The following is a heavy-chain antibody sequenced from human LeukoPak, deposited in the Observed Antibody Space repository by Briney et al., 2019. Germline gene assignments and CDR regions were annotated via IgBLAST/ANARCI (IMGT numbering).Heavy chain of an antibody. J-gene: IGHJ4*02. V-gene: IGHV3-23*01. Sequence: GGSLRLSCAASGFTFSSYAMSWVRQAPGKGLEWVSAISGSGGSTYYADSVKGRFTISRDNSKNTLYLQMNSLRAEDTAVYYCATKGIYDDSSGYYDPFNYWGQGTLVTVSS. CDR2: ISGSGGST. CDR3: ATKGIYDDSSGYYDPFNY. D-gene: IGHD3-22*01. CDR1: GFTFSSYA.